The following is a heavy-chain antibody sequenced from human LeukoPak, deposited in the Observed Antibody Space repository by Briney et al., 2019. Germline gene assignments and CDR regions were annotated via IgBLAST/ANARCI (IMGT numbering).Heavy chain of an antibody. CDR3: AKGTYSYGYAAFDY. V-gene: IGHV3-23*01. D-gene: IGHD5-18*01. CDR2: ISGSGGST. Sequence: PGGSLRLSCAASGFTFSSYAMGWVRRAPGKGLEWVSAISGSGGSTYYADSVKGRFTISRDNSKNTLYLQMNSLRAEDTAVYYCAKGTYSYGYAAFDYWGQGTLVTVSS. CDR1: GFTFSSYA. J-gene: IGHJ4*02.